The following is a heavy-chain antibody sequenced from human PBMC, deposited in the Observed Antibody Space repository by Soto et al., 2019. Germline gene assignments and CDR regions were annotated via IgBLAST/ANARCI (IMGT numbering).Heavy chain of an antibody. CDR3: ARYDLWSGFYIGTGVY. V-gene: IGHV1-3*01. CDR2: IHPGNGNT. J-gene: IGHJ4*02. CDR1: GYAFNIYA. Sequence: QVQLVQSGAELKKPGASVKISCQASGYAFNIYAVHWVRQAPGQSLEWVGWIHPGNGNTRYSQKFQGRGTISRDTYAYTVYMELSGLRSGDTAGYYCARYDLWSGFYIGTGVYWGQGTQVTVSS. D-gene: IGHD3-3*01.